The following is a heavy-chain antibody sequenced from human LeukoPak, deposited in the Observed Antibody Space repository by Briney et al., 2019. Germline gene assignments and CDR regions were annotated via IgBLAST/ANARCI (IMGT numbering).Heavy chain of an antibody. CDR3: ARERGNLRGDAFDI. V-gene: IGHV4-4*07. CDR1: GVSISSYY. J-gene: IGHJ3*02. CDR2: IYSSGNT. Sequence: PSETLSLTCTVPGVSISSYYWTWIRQPAGKGLEWIGRIYSSGNTNYNPSLESRVTMSIDTSKNQFSLKLSSVTAADTAVYYCARERGNLRGDAFDIWGQGTMVTVSS. D-gene: IGHD1-26*01.